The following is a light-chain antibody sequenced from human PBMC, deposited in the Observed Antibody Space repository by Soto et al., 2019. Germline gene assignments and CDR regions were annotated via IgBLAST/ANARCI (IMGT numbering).Light chain of an antibody. CDR1: QYTGSA. J-gene: IGKJ1*01. CDR3: QQYGDRPRT. CDR2: DAY. V-gene: IGKV3-15*01. Sequence: EVGLTQAPAAVSVSPGDGATLSCRASQYTGSAVGWYHQRSGQAPRLLIFDAYITVPTPPGRFSGSVSGTEFPITISSVASEDFAVYFCQQYGDRPRTFGQGTKVDIK.